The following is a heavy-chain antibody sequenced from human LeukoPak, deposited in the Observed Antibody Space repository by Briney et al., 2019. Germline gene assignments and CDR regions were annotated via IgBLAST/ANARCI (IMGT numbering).Heavy chain of an antibody. CDR2: IIPIFGTA. V-gene: IGHV1-69*13. Sequence: SVKVSCKASGGTFSSYAISWVRQAPGQGLEWMGGIIPIFGTANYAQKFQGRVTITADESTSTAYMELSSLRSEDTAVYYCARDSWVNYDILTGYDAFDIWGQGTMVTVSS. CDR3: ARDSWVNYDILTGYDAFDI. D-gene: IGHD3-9*01. J-gene: IGHJ3*02. CDR1: GGTFSSYA.